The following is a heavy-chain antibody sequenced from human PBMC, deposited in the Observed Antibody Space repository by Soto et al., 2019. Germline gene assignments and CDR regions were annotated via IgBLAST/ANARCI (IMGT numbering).Heavy chain of an antibody. CDR1: GGSISSGDYY. J-gene: IGHJ4*02. CDR3: VKDVVFWP. D-gene: IGHD2-15*01. V-gene: IGHV4-30-4*02. CDR2: IYYSGST. Sequence: SETLSLTCTVSGGSISSGDYYWSWIRQPPGKGLEWIGYIYYSGSTYYADSVKGRFTISRDNSKNTLSLQMSSLRGDDTAMYYCVKDVVFWPWGQGTLVTVSS.